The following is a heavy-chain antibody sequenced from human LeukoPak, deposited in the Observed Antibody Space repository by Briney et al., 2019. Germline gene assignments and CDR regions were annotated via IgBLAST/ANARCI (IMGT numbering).Heavy chain of an antibody. V-gene: IGHV4-59*11. J-gene: IGHJ4*02. CDR3: ARGSIGGVVPAAIFMSQYYFDY. CDR1: GGSISSHY. D-gene: IGHD2-2*01. Sequence: SETLSLTCTVSGGSISSHYWSWIRQPPGKGLEWIGYIYYSGSTNYNPPLKSRVTISVDTSKNQFSLKLSSVTAADTAVYYCARGSIGGVVPAAIFMSQYYFDYWGQGTLVTVSS. CDR2: IYYSGST.